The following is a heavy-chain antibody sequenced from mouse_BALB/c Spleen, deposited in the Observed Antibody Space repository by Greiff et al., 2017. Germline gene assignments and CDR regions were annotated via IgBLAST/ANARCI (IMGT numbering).Heavy chain of an antibody. Sequence: EVQLVESGGGLVQPGGSLRLSCATSGFTFTDYYMSWVRQPPGKALEWLGFIRNKANGYTTEYSASVKGRFTISRDNSQSILYLQMNTLRAEDSATYYCARGPPMDYWGQGTSVTVSS. J-gene: IGHJ4*01. D-gene: IGHD3-3*01. CDR2: IRNKANGYTT. CDR1: GFTFTDYY. CDR3: ARGPPMDY. V-gene: IGHV7-3*02.